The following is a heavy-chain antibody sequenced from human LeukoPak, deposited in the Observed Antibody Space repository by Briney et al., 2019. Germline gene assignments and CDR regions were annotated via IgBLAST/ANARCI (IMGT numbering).Heavy chain of an antibody. J-gene: IGHJ3*02. D-gene: IGHD3-3*01. Sequence: SETLSLTCAVYGGSFSGYYWSWIRQPPGKGLEWIGYIYYSGSTNYNPSLKSRVTISVDTSKNQFSLKLSSVTAADTAVYYCARHLAYDFWSGYYTEAFDIWGQGTMVTVSS. CDR3: ARHLAYDFWSGYYTEAFDI. V-gene: IGHV4-59*08. CDR1: GGSFSGYY. CDR2: IYYSGST.